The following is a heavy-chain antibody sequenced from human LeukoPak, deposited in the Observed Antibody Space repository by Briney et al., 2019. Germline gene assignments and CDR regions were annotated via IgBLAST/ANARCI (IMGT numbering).Heavy chain of an antibody. J-gene: IGHJ4*02. CDR3: ARLAKTRRDGYNFGFDS. Sequence: GESLKISCKGSGYSFTNYWIGWVRQMPGRGLQWLGIIYPEDSDTRQSPAFRGHVTMSADGSISTAYLQWSSLESSDSATYYCARLAKTRRDGYNFGFDSWGQGTLVTVSS. CDR2: IYPEDSDT. V-gene: IGHV5-51*01. D-gene: IGHD5-24*01. CDR1: GYSFTNYW.